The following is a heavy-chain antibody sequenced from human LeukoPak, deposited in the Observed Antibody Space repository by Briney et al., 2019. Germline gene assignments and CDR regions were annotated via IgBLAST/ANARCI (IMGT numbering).Heavy chain of an antibody. V-gene: IGHV4-39*07. CDR3: ATFSSSTTGY. Sequence: PSETLSLTCTVSGVSISSSSYYWGWIRQPPGKGLEWIGSIDYSGSTYHNPSLKSRVTISVDTSKNQFSLKLSSVTAADTAVYYCATFSSSTTGYWGQGTLVTVSS. D-gene: IGHD6-6*01. CDR2: IDYSGST. CDR1: GVSISSSSYY. J-gene: IGHJ4*02.